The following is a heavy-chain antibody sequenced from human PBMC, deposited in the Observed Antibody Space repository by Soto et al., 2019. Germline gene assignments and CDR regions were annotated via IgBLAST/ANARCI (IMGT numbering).Heavy chain of an antibody. Sequence: PSETLSLTCAVYGGSFSGYYWSWIRQPPGKGLEWIGEINHSGSTNYNPSLKSRVTISVDTSKNQFSLKLSSVTAADTAVYYCARGSLRVAAAGIRIKFQHWGQGTLVTVSS. CDR3: ARGSLRVAAAGIRIKFQH. CDR1: GGSFSGYY. CDR2: INHSGST. D-gene: IGHD6-13*01. V-gene: IGHV4-34*01. J-gene: IGHJ1*01.